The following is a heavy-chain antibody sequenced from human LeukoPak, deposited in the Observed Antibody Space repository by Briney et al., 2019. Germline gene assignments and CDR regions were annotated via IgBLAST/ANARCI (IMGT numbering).Heavy chain of an antibody. V-gene: IGHV3-30*04. Sequence: GGSLRLSCAASGFTFSSYAMHWVRQAPGKGLEWVAVISYDGSNKYYADSVKGRFTISRDNSKNTLYLQMNSLRAEDTAVYYCAKAGLGVRGYYWGQGTLVTVSS. J-gene: IGHJ4*02. CDR3: AKAGLGVRGYY. CDR1: GFTFSSYA. CDR2: ISYDGSNK. D-gene: IGHD3-10*01.